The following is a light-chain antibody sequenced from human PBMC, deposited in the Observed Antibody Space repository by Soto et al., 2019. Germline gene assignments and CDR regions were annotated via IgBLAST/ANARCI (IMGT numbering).Light chain of an antibody. V-gene: IGKV1-39*01. CDR2: AAS. CDR3: QQSYITPPT. Sequence: DIQMTQSPSSLSASSGDRVTITCRASQSIRSSLNWYQQKPGKAPKPLIYAASSLHSGVPSRFSGSGSGTDFTLTISCLQPDDFATYYCQQSYITPPTFGQGTKVES. CDR1: QSIRSS. J-gene: IGKJ1*01.